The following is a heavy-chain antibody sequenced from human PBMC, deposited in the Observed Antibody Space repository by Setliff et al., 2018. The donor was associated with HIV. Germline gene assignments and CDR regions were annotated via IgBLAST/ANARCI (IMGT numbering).Heavy chain of an antibody. Sequence: LSLTCTVSGGSIRRGTSYWSWVRRPAGKGLEWIGHIYSGGSTSYNPSLESRVAISFDASENQFSLKLRSVTAADTAVYYCARHITGWYDYYYYMDVWGKGNTVTVSS. CDR1: GGSIRRGTSY. CDR3: ARHITGWYDYYYYMDV. V-gene: IGHV4-61*09. CDR2: IYSGGST. J-gene: IGHJ6*03. D-gene: IGHD6-25*01.